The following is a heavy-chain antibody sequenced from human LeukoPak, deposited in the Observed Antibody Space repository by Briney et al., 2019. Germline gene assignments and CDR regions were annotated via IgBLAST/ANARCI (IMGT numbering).Heavy chain of an antibody. V-gene: IGHV4-34*01. CDR1: GGSFSGYY. CDR2: INHSGST. D-gene: IGHD4-23*01. J-gene: IGHJ1*01. CDR3: ARGFSGGYFQH. Sequence: SETLSLTCAVYGGSFSGYYWSWIRQPPGKGLEWIGEINHSGSTNYIPSLKSRVTISVDTSKNQFSLKLSSVTAADTAVYYCARGFSGGYFQHWGQGTLVTVSS.